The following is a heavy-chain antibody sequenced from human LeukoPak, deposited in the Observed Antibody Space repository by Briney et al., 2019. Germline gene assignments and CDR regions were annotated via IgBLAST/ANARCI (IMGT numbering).Heavy chain of an antibody. J-gene: IGHJ4*02. CDR2: VSSSSHYI. D-gene: IGHD3-10*01. CDR1: GFAFSRYS. Sequence: GGSLSLSCAVSGFAFSRYSVTWVRRSPGKGLEGVSSVSSSSHYIYYADSEKGLFTIPRHNAENSLYLHMNSLSAEATAVSSCASLARGFGETPVDYWGQGTLVTVSS. CDR3: ASLARGFGETPVDY. V-gene: IGHV3-21*01.